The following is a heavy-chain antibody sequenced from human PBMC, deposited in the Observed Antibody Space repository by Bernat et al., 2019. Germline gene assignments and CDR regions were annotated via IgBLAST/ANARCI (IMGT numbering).Heavy chain of an antibody. CDR3: ARCGNCSGGSCYFSHCYGMDV. Sequence: EVQLVESGGGLVQPGGSLRLSCAASGFTSSSYWMSWVRQAPGKGLERVANIQQDGSEKTDVRSVKGRSTNSRDNAKISLCLQRNSLRAEYTAVYYCARCGNCSGGSCYFSHCYGMDVWGQGTTVTVSS. CDR2: IQQDGSEK. D-gene: IGHD2-15*01. J-gene: IGHJ6*02. V-gene: IGHV3-7*03. CDR1: GFTSSSYW.